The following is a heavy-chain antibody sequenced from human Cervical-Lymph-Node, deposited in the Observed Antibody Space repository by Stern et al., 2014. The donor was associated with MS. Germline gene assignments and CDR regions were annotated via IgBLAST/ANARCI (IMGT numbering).Heavy chain of an antibody. CDR3: AGDYVWVSYRYQRGDYYYYGMDV. V-gene: IGHV4-59*01. CDR2: IFHSGST. CDR1: GGSINDY. D-gene: IGHD3-16*02. Sequence: QVQLQQSGPGLVKPSETLSLTCTVSGGSINDYWSWIRQSPGKGLEWIGFIFHSGSTNYNPSLKSRVTLSLDTSKNQFSLKLNSVTAADTAVYYCAGDYVWVSYRYQRGDYYYYGMDVWGQGTTLTVSS. J-gene: IGHJ6*02.